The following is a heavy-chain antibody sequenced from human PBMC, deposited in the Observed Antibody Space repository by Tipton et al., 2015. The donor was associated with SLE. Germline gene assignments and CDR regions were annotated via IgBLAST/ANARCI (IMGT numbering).Heavy chain of an antibody. CDR1: GFTFSSNA. CDR2: ISGSGGST. J-gene: IGHJ3*01. CDR3: ARDGGGGFYGSGSFLPITFDF. Sequence: SLRLSCAASGFTFSSNAMSWVRQAPGKGLEWVSHISGSGGSTNYADSVKGRFTISRDNAKNSLYLQMNSLRAEDTAVYYCARDGGGGFYGSGSFLPITFDFWGQGTMVTVSS. V-gene: IGHV3-23*01. D-gene: IGHD3-10*01.